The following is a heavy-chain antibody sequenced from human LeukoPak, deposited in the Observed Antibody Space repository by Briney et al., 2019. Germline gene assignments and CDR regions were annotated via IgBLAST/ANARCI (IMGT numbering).Heavy chain of an antibody. D-gene: IGHD3-10*01. CDR1: RFTFSSYA. CDR3: ASTGSGLFDY. V-gene: IGHV3-30-3*01. Sequence: PGGSLRLSCAASRFTFSSYAMHWVRQAPGKGLEWVAVISYDGSNKYYADSVKGRFTISRDNSKNTLYLQMNSLRAEDTAVYYCASTGSGLFDYWGQGTLVTVSS. J-gene: IGHJ4*02. CDR2: ISYDGSNK.